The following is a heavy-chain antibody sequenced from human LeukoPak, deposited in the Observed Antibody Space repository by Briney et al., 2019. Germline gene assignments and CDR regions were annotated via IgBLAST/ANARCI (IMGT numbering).Heavy chain of an antibody. J-gene: IGHJ6*04. CDR1: GDSISSSNW. CDR2: IYHSGST. V-gene: IGHV4-4*02. D-gene: IGHD5-12*01. Sequence: PSETLSLTCAASGDSISSSNWWSWVRQPPGKGLEWIGEIYHSGSTNYNPSLKSRVTISVDKSKNQFSLKLSSVTAADTAVYYCASSTGGYSGYDHPKDYYYYGMDVWGKGTTVTVSS. CDR3: ASSTGGYSGYDHPKDYYYYGMDV.